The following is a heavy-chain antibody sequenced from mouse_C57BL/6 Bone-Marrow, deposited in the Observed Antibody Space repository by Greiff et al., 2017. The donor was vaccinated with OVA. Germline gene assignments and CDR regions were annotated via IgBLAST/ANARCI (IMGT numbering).Heavy chain of an antibody. Sequence: QVQLQQPGAELVMPGASVKLSCKASGYTFTSYWMHWVKQRPGQGLEWIGEIDPSDSYTNYNQTFKGKSTLTVDKSSSTSYMQLSSLTSEDSAVYYCARRYAMDYWGQGTSVTVSS. CDR3: ARRYAMDY. V-gene: IGHV1-69*01. J-gene: IGHJ4*01. CDR2: IDPSDSYT. CDR1: GYTFTSYW.